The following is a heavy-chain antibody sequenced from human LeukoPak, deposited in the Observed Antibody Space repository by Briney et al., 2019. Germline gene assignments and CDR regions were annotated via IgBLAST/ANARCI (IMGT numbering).Heavy chain of an antibody. D-gene: IGHD2-2*01. Sequence: GGSLRLSCAASGFTFSSYAMSWVRQAPGKGLEWVSAISGSGGSTYYADSVKGRFTISRDNAKNSLYLQMNSLRAEDTAVYYCARDRRRAAITSAEYFQHWGQGTLVTVSS. CDR1: GFTFSSYA. V-gene: IGHV3-23*01. CDR2: ISGSGGST. CDR3: ARDRRRAAITSAEYFQH. J-gene: IGHJ1*01.